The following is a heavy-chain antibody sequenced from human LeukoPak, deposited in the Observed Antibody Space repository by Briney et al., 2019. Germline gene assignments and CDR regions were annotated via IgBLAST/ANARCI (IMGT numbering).Heavy chain of an antibody. CDR3: ARLWCGTACYYYYYYYMDV. CDR2: IYYSGST. V-gene: IGHV4-59*08. CDR1: GGSISSYY. J-gene: IGHJ6*03. D-gene: IGHD2-2*01. Sequence: NPSETLSLTCTVSGGSISSYYWSWIRQPPGKGLEWIGYIYYSGSTNYNPSLKSRVTISVDTSKNQFSLKLSSVTAADTAVYYCARLWCGTACYYYYYYYMDVWGKGTTVTVSS.